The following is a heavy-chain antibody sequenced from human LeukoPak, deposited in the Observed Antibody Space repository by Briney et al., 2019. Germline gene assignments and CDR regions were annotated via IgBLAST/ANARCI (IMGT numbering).Heavy chain of an antibody. CDR2: ISYDGSKK. J-gene: IGHJ4*02. CDR1: GFTLRSYG. D-gene: IGHD5-24*01. CDR3: AKGGRDGYNSLDY. V-gene: IGHV3-30*18. Sequence: GGSLRLSCAASGFTLRSYGMHWVRQAPGKGLEWVAVISYDGSKKDYADSVKGRFTISRDNSKNTLFLQMNSLSAEDTAVYYCAKGGRDGYNSLDYWGQGTLVIVSS.